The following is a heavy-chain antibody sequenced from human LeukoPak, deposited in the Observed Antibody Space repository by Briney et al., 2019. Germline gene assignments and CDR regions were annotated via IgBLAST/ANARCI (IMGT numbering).Heavy chain of an antibody. D-gene: IGHD3-10*01. CDR2: IYYSGST. J-gene: IGHJ4*02. CDR3: ARAGVGSHVVGY. Sequence: PSETLSLTCTVSGGSISSGGYYWSWIRQHPGKGLEWIGYIYYSGSTYYNPSLKSRVTISVDTSKNQFSLKLSSVTAADTAVYYCARAGVGSHVVGYWGQGTLVTVSS. CDR1: GGSISSGGYY. V-gene: IGHV4-31*03.